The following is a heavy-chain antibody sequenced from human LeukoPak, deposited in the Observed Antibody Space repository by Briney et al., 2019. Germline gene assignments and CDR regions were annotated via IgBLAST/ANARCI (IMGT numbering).Heavy chain of an antibody. CDR2: IYYSGST. Sequence: SETLSLTCTVSVGPISSYYWSCIRGPPGKGLEWIGYIYYSGSTTYNPSLKSRLTISVDTSKIQFSLKLSSVTAAYTAVYYWVRRDVYYYYMDVWGKGTTVTVSS. V-gene: IGHV4-59*13. CDR1: VGPISSYY. CDR3: VRRDVYYYYMDV. D-gene: IGHD2-21*02. J-gene: IGHJ6*03.